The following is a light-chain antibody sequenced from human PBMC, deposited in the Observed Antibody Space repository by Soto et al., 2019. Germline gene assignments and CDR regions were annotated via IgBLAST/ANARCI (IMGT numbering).Light chain of an antibody. CDR3: QHFGTSPPYT. Sequence: VLTQSPGLLPSSPEETAVLSSRASQSISSKHLAWYQLSPGQSHSLLIYRASGRATGVPGRFSGSGSGTEFTLPGSRLEPEDFVVYCCQHFGTSPPYTFRQGTKLEI. CDR1: QSISSKH. J-gene: IGKJ2*01. CDR2: RAS. V-gene: IGKV3-20*01.